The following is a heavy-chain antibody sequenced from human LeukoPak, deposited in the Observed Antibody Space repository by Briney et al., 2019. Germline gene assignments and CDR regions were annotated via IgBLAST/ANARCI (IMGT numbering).Heavy chain of an antibody. Sequence: SVKVSCKASGGTFSSYAIRWVRQAPGQGLEWMGGIIPIFGTANYAQKFQGRVTITADKSTSTAYMELSSLRSEDTAVYYCARSPMAYFDYWGQGTLATVSS. V-gene: IGHV1-69*06. CDR3: ARSPMAYFDY. CDR1: GGTFSSYA. J-gene: IGHJ4*02. CDR2: IIPIFGTA. D-gene: IGHD5-24*01.